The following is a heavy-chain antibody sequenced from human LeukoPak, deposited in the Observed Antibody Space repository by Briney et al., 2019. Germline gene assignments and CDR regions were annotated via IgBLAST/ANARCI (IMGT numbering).Heavy chain of an antibody. CDR2: INPNSGGT. V-gene: IGHV1-2*02. D-gene: IGHD1-26*01. CDR1: GYTFTGYY. CDR3: ARGGATLGGYYYYYYMDV. Sequence: ASVKVSCKASGYTFTGYYMHWVRQAPGQGLEWMGWINPNSGGTNYAQKFQGRVTMTRDTSISTAYMELSRLRSDDTAVYYCARGGATLGGYYYYYYMDVWGKGTTVTVSS. J-gene: IGHJ6*03.